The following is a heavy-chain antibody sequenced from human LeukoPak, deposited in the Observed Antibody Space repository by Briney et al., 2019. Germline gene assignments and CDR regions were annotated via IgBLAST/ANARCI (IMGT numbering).Heavy chain of an antibody. CDR3: ARVGNPDEWIQLWWGAFDI. J-gene: IGHJ3*02. CDR2: IYYSGST. Sequence: EXLSLTCTVSGGPISSYYWSWIRQPPGKGLEWIGYIYYSGSTNYNPSLKSRVTISVDTSKNQFSLKLSSVTAADTAVYYCARVGNPDEWIQLWWGAFDIWGQGTMVTVSS. D-gene: IGHD5-18*01. CDR1: GGPISSYY. V-gene: IGHV4-59*01.